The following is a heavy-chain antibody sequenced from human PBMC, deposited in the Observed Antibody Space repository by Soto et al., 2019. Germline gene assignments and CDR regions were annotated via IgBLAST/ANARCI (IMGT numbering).Heavy chain of an antibody. CDR3: AAPPRY. V-gene: IGHV4-59*01. D-gene: IGHD6-6*01. J-gene: IGHJ4*02. Sequence: SETLSLTCTVSGGSISSYDWSWIRQAPGKKLEWIFYIYDSGSTYYNPSLNSRVTISVDTSKNQFSLKLTSVTAADTAVYYCAAPPRYWGQGTLVTVSS. CDR1: GGSISSYD. CDR2: IYDSGST.